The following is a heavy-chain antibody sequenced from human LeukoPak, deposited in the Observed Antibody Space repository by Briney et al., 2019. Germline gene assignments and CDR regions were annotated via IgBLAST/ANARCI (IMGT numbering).Heavy chain of an antibody. V-gene: IGHV3-21*01. CDR3: ARTTSGGTFSDYYYYHMDV. Sequence: KPGGSLSLSCAPSGFTFSCYSMRWVRQAPGRRLEGVSSITSSSTYIHYADSMKGPFTISRDNAKNSLYLQMNTLRAEDTAVYYCARTTSGGTFSDYYYYHMDVWGKGTTVTVSS. J-gene: IGHJ6*03. CDR2: ITSSSTYI. CDR1: GFTFSCYS. D-gene: IGHD1-1*01.